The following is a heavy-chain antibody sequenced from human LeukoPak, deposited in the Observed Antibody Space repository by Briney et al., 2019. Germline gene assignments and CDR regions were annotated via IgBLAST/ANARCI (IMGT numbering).Heavy chain of an antibody. CDR2: IYWDDDK. CDR3: ATRYGDPSPRPFDI. V-gene: IGHV2-5*02. J-gene: IGHJ3*02. CDR1: GFSLSTRGVG. D-gene: IGHD3-9*01. Sequence: SGPTLVKPTQTLTLTCTFSGFSLSTRGVGGGWIRQSPGKALEWLALIYWDDDKRYSPSLKSRLTITKDTSKNQVVLTMTNMDPIDTATYYCATRYGDPSPRPFDIWGQGTMVTGSS.